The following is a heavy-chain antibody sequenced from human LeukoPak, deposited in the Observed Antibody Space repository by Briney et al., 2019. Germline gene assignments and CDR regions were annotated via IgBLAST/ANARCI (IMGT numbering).Heavy chain of an antibody. J-gene: IGHJ4*02. CDR1: GFTFSSYG. CDR2: ISYDGSNK. Sequence: GGSLRLSCAASGFTFSSYGMHWVRQAPGKGLEWVAVISYDGSNKYYADSVKGRFTISRDNSKNTLYLQMNSLRAEDTAVYYCAKPGGVIVIFPYWGQGTLVTVSS. D-gene: IGHD3-16*02. V-gene: IGHV3-30*18. CDR3: AKPGGVIVIFPY.